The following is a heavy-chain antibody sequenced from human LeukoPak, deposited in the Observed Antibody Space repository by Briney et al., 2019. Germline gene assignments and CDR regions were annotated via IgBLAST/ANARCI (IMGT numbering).Heavy chain of an antibody. D-gene: IGHD4-17*01. CDR2: INSVGSST. Sequence: GGSLRLSCAASGFTFSSYWMHWVRQAPGKGLVWVSRINSVGSSTSYADSVKGRFTISRDNAKNTLYLQMNSLRAEDTAVYYCARASGDYSRYYFDYWGQGTLVTVSS. V-gene: IGHV3-74*01. CDR1: GFTFSSYW. J-gene: IGHJ4*02. CDR3: ARASGDYSRYYFDY.